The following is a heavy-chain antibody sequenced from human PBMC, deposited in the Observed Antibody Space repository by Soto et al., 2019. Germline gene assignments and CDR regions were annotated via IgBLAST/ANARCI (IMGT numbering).Heavy chain of an antibody. Sequence: PGESLKISCKGSGYSFTSYWISWVRQMPGKGLEWMGRIDPSDSYTNYSPSFQGHVTISADKSISTAYLQWSSLRASDTAMYYCARHGASDYDSSGYQYRYYYYGMDVWGQGTTVTVSS. CDR1: GYSFTSYW. V-gene: IGHV5-10-1*01. D-gene: IGHD3-22*01. J-gene: IGHJ6*02. CDR3: ARHGASDYDSSGYQYRYYYYGMDV. CDR2: IDPSDSYT.